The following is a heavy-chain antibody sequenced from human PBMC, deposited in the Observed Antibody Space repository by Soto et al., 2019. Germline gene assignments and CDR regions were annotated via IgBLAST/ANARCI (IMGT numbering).Heavy chain of an antibody. J-gene: IGHJ5*02. V-gene: IGHV4-30-4*01. D-gene: IGHD2-21*01. CDR1: GASISNDDYF. Sequence: TSETLSLTCTASGASISNDDYFRGWIRQPPGKGLEWIGFIYYSGTYYNPSLKSRATISADTSKNHFSLKLTSVTAADTAVYYCARDLAYCASGSCYAKWGSWGQGTLVTVSS. CDR3: ARDLAYCASGSCYAKWGS. CDR2: IYYSGT.